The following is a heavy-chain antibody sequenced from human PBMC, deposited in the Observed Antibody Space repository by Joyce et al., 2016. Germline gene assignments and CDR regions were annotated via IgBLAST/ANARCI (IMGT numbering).Heavy chain of an antibody. CDR1: SFSFRSYA. V-gene: IGHV3-30*18. CDR3: AKWAASFNWKNGPGVACDI. J-gene: IGHJ3*02. CDR2: NSYDGSDT. D-gene: IGHD1/OR15-1a*01. Sequence: QMQLVESGGGVVQPGRSLRLSCSASSFSFRSYAMHWVRQAPGKGLEWVAINSYDGSDTYYGDSVGGRFTNSRDNSNNMLSLQMNSLRPEDTAIYYCAKWAASFNWKNGPGVACDIWGQGTMVTVSS.